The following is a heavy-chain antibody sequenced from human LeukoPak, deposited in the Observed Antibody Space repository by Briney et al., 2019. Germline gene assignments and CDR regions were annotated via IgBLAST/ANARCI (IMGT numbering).Heavy chain of an antibody. CDR1: GFTLSTYW. Sequence: GGSLRLSCEASGFTLSTYWMNWVRQVPGKGLDWAANINPDGSGKRYVDSVKGRFTIARDNADNSLSLQMNSLRAEDTAVYYCASWGAGGNSWGQGTLVTVSS. CDR2: INPDGSGK. J-gene: IGHJ4*02. D-gene: IGHD3-16*01. CDR3: ASWGAGGNS. V-gene: IGHV3-7*01.